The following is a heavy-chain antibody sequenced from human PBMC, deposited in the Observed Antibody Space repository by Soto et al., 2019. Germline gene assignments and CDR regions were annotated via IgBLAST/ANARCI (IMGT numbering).Heavy chain of an antibody. CDR3: ARGRDYYDSSGYSGTPFDY. CDR1: GGSFSGYY. CDR2: INHSGST. Sequence: SETLSLTCAVYGGSFSGYYWSWIRQPPGKRLEWIGEINHSGSTNYNPSLKSRVTISVDTSKNQFSLKLSSVTAADTAVYYCARGRDYYDSSGYSGTPFDYWGQGTLVTVSS. V-gene: IGHV4-34*01. J-gene: IGHJ4*02. D-gene: IGHD3-22*01.